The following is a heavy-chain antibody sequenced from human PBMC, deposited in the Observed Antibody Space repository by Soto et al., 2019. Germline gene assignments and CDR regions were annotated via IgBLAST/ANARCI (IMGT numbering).Heavy chain of an antibody. CDR2: IWSDGNNE. J-gene: IGHJ2*01. CDR1: GFTFSNYG. D-gene: IGHD5-18*01. Sequence: QVQLVESGGGVVQPGRSLRLSCAASGFTFSNYGMHWVRQAPGKGLDWVAVIWSDGNNEYYADSVKGRFTISRDNSKNXLYLQMNSLRAEDTAVYYCARGGYSYGLYWGYFDLWGRGTLVTVSS. V-gene: IGHV3-33*01. CDR3: ARGGYSYGLYWGYFDL.